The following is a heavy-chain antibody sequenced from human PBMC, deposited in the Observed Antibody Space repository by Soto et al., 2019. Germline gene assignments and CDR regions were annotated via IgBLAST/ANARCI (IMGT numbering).Heavy chain of an antibody. D-gene: IGHD5-12*01. CDR1: GGTFSSYT. CDR3: ARYRGDGYERV. J-gene: IGHJ4*02. V-gene: IGHV1-69*02. CDR2: IIPILGIA. Sequence: QVQLVQSGAEVKKPGSSVKVSCKASGGTFSSYTISWVRQAPGQGLEWMGRIIPILGIANYAQKFQGRVTITADKFTSTAYMELSSLRSEDTAMYYCARYRGDGYERVWGQGTLVTVSS.